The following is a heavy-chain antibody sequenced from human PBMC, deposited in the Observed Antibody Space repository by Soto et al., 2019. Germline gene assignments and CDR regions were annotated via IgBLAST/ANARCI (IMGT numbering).Heavy chain of an antibody. CDR2: INSVGSIA. V-gene: IGHV3-74*01. CDR1: GFTFRTYW. CDR3: ASDTLAAGFDY. D-gene: IGHD6-13*01. Sequence: EVQLVESGGGLVQPGGSLRLSCAASGFTFRTYWMHWVRQAPGKGPVWVSRINSVGSIANYADSVKGRFTVSRDNAKNTLYRQMNSLRVEDTAVYYCASDTLAAGFDYGGQGTLVTVSS. J-gene: IGHJ4*02.